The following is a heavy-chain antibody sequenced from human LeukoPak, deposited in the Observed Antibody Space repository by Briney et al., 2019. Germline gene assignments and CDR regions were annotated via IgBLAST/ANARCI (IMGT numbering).Heavy chain of an antibody. CDR3: ARCYSSSWKSYYYYYMDV. J-gene: IGHJ6*03. CDR1: GGSFSGYY. D-gene: IGHD6-13*01. CDR2: IDHSGST. V-gene: IGHV4-34*01. Sequence: SETLFLTCAVYGGSFSGYYWSWIRQPPGKGLEWIGEIDHSGSTNYNPSLKSRVTISVGTSKNQFSLKLSSVTAADTAVYYCARCYSSSWKSYYYYYMDVWGKGTTVTISS.